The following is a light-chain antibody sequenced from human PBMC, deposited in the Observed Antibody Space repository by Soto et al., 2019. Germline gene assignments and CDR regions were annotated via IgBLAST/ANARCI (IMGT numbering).Light chain of an antibody. CDR2: EVY. Sequence: QSALTQPASVSGSPGQSITISCTGTNSDVGGYDRVSWYQHHPGKAPKLLIFEVYNRPSGISDRFSGSKSGDTASLTISGLQAEDEAGYYCISYIPSTTTHWVFGGGTK. CDR3: ISYIPSTTTHWV. J-gene: IGLJ3*02. V-gene: IGLV2-14*01. CDR1: NSDVGGYDR.